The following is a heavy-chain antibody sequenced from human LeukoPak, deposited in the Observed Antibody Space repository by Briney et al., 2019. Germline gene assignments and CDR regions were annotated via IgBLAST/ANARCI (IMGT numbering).Heavy chain of an antibody. V-gene: IGHV3-23*01. D-gene: IGHD6-19*01. CDR1: GFTFNFYA. CDR2: ISGSGGST. Sequence: GGSLRLSCAASGFTFNFYAMSWVRQAPGKGLEWVSSISGSGGSTYYADSVKGRFTISRDNAKTTLYLQMNSLRAEDTAVYYCAKGAGAVAATLFDYWGQGTLVTVSS. J-gene: IGHJ4*02. CDR3: AKGAGAVAATLFDY.